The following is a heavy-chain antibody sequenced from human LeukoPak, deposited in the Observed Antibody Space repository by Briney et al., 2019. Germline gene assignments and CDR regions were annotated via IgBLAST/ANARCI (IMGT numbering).Heavy chain of an antibody. J-gene: IGHJ4*02. CDR3: ATGPGYSSGWYSY. Sequence: AXGQGLEXXGWVTPHNGAAKYAQNFQGRVTMTTDRSTSTAYLELRRLRSDDTATYYCATGPGYSSGWYSYWGQGSLVTVSS. D-gene: IGHD6-19*01. CDR2: VTPHNGAA. V-gene: IGHV1-18*01.